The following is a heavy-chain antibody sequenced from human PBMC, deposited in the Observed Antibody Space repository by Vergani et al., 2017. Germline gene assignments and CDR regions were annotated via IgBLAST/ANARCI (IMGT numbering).Heavy chain of an antibody. CDR2: IFPSGNS. J-gene: IGHJ6*03. V-gene: IGHV4-30-2*01. CDR3: ARASLRALVGYYYYIDV. D-gene: IGHD3-16*02. CDR1: GDSITNGGFS. Sequence: QLQLQESGSGLVKPSQTLSLTCAVSGDSITNGGFSWNWIRQPPGKGPEWIGYIFPSGNSDYNPFLKNRVSLSLDKSKNQFSLWVNSVTAADTAVYFCARASLRALVGYYYYIDVWGKGKTVDVSS.